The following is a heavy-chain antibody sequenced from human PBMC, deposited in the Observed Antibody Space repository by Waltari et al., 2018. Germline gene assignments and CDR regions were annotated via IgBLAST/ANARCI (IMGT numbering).Heavy chain of an antibody. CDR3: ARGVSNYDFWSGYYLLDY. J-gene: IGHJ4*02. D-gene: IGHD3-3*01. Sequence: QVQLQESGPGLVKPSQTLSLTCTVSGGSISSGSYYWSWIRQPAGKGLEWIGRIYTSGSTNDNPSLKSRVTISVDTSKNQFSLKLSSVTAADTAVYYCARGVSNYDFWSGYYLLDYWGQGTLVTVSS. CDR1: GGSISSGSYY. V-gene: IGHV4-61*02. CDR2: IYTSGST.